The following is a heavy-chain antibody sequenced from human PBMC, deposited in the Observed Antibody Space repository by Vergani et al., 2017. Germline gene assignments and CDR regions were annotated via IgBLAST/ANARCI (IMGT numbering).Heavy chain of an antibody. CDR2: IIPIFGTA. CDR1: GGTFSSYA. V-gene: IGHV1-69*06. CDR3: ARDRSRYCSCGSCFADAFDI. Sequence: QVQLVQSGAEVKKPGSSVKVSCKASGGTFSSYAISWVRQAPGQGLEWMGGIIPIFGTANYAQKFQGRVTITADKSTSTAYMELSSLRSEDTAVYYCARDRSRYCSCGSCFADAFDIWGQGTMVTVSS. J-gene: IGHJ3*02. D-gene: IGHD2-15*01.